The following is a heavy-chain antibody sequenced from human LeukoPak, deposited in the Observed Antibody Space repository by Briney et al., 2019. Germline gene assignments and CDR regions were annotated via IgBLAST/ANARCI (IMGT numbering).Heavy chain of an antibody. CDR2: IRSKTYGGTT. Sequence: PGGSLRLSCTTSGFTFGDYGLTWVSQAPGKGLEWVGFIRSKTYGGTTEFPASVKGRFSISRDDSRSIAYLQMNSLKPEDTALYYCARGLTVPGAKYYFDSWGQGTLVTVSS. V-gene: IGHV3-49*04. D-gene: IGHD1-26*01. J-gene: IGHJ4*02. CDR1: GFTFGDYG. CDR3: ARGLTVPGAKYYFDS.